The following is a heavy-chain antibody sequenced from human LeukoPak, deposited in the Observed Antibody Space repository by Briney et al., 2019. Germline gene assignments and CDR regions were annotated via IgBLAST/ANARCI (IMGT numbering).Heavy chain of an antibody. CDR2: IKSKTDGGTT. CDR1: GFTFSNAW. J-gene: IGHJ4*02. Sequence: GGSLRLSCAASGFTFSNAWMTWVRLAPGKGQEWVGRIKSKTDGGTTDYAAPVKGRFTISRDDSKNTLYLQMNSLKTEDTAVYYCTREAVTANGYFDYWGRGTLVTVSS. V-gene: IGHV3-15*01. D-gene: IGHD2-21*02. CDR3: TREAVTANGYFDY.